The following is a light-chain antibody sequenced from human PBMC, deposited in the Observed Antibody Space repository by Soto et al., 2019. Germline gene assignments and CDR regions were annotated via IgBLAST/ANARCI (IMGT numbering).Light chain of an antibody. J-gene: IGKJ2*01. CDR1: QSVSRN. Sequence: EVVMTQSPATLSVSPGERATLSCRASQSVSRNLAWYQQRPGRAPRLLIYDASTRATNIPTRFSGSGSGTEVPLTISSLQSEDFVVYYCQQYNHWPLYTFDQGTKLEIK. CDR2: DAS. V-gene: IGKV3-15*01. CDR3: QQYNHWPLYT.